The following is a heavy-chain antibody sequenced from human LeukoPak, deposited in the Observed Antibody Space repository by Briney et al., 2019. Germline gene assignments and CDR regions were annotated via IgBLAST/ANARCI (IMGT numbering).Heavy chain of an antibody. D-gene: IGHD6-13*01. CDR2: ISNKGIII. V-gene: IGHV3-11*04. CDR1: GFNFSATY. J-gene: IGHJ4*02. Sequence: PGGSLRLSCAASGFNFSATYMTWIRQAPGKGLEWVSYISNKGIIINYADSVKGRFTISRDNSKNTLYLQMNSLRAEDTAVYYCAKDLGYSSSWYYFDYWGQGTLVTVSS. CDR3: AKDLGYSSSWYYFDY.